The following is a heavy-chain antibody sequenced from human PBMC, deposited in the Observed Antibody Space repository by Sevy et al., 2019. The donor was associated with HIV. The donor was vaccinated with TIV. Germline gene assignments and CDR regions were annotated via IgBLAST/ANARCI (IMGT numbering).Heavy chain of an antibody. J-gene: IGHJ4*02. D-gene: IGHD2-15*01. Sequence: ASVKVSCEASGYIFTTYRISWVRQAPGQGLEWLGWISPHNGDTNCVQKFQGRVTMITDTSTSTAFMELRSLRADDTAVYYCARAYCSGGRCYSLAYWGQGTLVTVSS. CDR3: ARAYCSGGRCYSLAY. CDR1: GYIFTTYR. CDR2: ISPHNGDT. V-gene: IGHV1-18*01.